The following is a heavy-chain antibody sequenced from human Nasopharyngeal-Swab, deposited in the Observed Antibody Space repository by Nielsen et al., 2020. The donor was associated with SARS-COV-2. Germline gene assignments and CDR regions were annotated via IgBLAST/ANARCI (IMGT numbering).Heavy chain of an antibody. V-gene: IGHV3-74*01. Sequence: GESLKISCVASGFTFCSYSMYWVRQPPGQGLVCVSQINVDGSSINCADSVKGRFTTSRDNAKNTLYLQMNSLRAEDTAVYYCTRNHLGLGIWGQGTVVTVSS. CDR3: TRNHLGLGI. CDR2: INVDGSSI. CDR1: GFTFCSYS. D-gene: IGHD3-16*01. J-gene: IGHJ3*02.